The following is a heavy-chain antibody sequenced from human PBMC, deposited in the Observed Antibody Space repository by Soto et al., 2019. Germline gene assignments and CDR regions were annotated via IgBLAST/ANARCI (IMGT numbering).Heavy chain of an antibody. CDR1: GYSFSFYG. J-gene: IGHJ4*02. Sequence: ASVKVSCKASGYSFSFYGINWVRQAPGQGLEWMGWINPSDGNRNFAKKFEDRVTMTTATSTNTVFLELMSLKSDDTAIYYCARDRLRGYDSSGFYSWGQGTMVTVSS. CDR2: INPSDGNR. V-gene: IGHV1-18*01. D-gene: IGHD3-22*01. CDR3: ARDRLRGYDSSGFYS.